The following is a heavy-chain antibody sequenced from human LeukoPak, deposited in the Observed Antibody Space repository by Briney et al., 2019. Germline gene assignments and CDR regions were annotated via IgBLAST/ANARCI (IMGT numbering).Heavy chain of an antibody. V-gene: IGHV3-21*01. D-gene: IGHD6-13*01. CDR3: AREGAAGYYFDY. CDR1: GFSFSIYS. CDR2: ISSSSSYI. Sequence: GGSLRLSCAASGFSFSIYSMNWVRQAPGKGLEWVSSISSSSSYIYYADSVKGRFTISRDNAKNSLYLQMNSLRVEDTAVYYCAREGAAGYYFDYWGQGTLVTVSS. J-gene: IGHJ4*02.